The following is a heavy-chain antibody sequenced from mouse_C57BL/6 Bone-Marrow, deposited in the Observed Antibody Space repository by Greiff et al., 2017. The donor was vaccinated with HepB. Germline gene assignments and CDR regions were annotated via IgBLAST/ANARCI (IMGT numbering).Heavy chain of an antibody. J-gene: IGHJ1*03. D-gene: IGHD1-1*01. CDR3: ARYPYYGSSYRYFDV. V-gene: IGHV1-50*01. CDR1: GYTFTSYW. Sequence: VQLQQPGAELVKPGASVKLSCKASGYTFTSYWMQWVKQRPGQGLEWIGEIDPSDSYTNYNQKFKGKATLTVDTSSSTAYMQLSSLTSEDSAVYYCARYPYYGSSYRYFDVWGTGTTDTVSS. CDR2: IDPSDSYT.